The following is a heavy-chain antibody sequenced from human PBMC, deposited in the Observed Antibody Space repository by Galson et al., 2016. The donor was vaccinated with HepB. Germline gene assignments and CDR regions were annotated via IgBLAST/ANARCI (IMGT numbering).Heavy chain of an antibody. Sequence: SLRLSCAVSGFTFSNYALHWVRQAPGKGLYWVAVIASDGGTKYYADSVKGRFTISRDLSKNTLYLQMNSLRAEDTADYYCARFNWNYAAYYFDYWGQGTLVTVSS. J-gene: IGHJ4*02. CDR1: GFTFSNYA. D-gene: IGHD1-7*01. V-gene: IGHV3-30-3*01. CDR3: ARFNWNYAAYYFDY. CDR2: IASDGGTK.